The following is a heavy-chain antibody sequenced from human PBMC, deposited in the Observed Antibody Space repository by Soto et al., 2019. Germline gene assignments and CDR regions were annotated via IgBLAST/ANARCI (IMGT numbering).Heavy chain of an antibody. J-gene: IGHJ4*02. CDR1: GFSLSNYA. CDR2: ITGSADKT. D-gene: IGHD2-2*01. CDR3: ARDCSSSSCSVWHY. V-gene: IGHV3-23*01. Sequence: DVQLLESGGDLVQPGGSLRLSCAASGFSLSNYAMTWVRQAPGKGLEWVSGITGSADKTYYADSVKGRFIISRDNSKNTLYLQMNSLRAEDTALYYCARDCSSSSCSVWHYWGQGTLVTVSS.